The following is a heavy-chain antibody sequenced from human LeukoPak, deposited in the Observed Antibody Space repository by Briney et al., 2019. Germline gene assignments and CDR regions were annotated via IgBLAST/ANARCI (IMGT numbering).Heavy chain of an antibody. CDR3: AKATRATETDSQDY. V-gene: IGHV3-30*02. D-gene: IGHD1-14*01. Sequence: GGSLRLSCAASGFTFSSYGMHWVRQAPGKGLEWVTFIRYDGSNKYYADSVKGRFTISRDNSKNTLYLQMNSLRAEDTAVCYCAKATRATETDSQDYWGQGILVTVSS. CDR2: IRYDGSNK. J-gene: IGHJ4*02. CDR1: GFTFSSYG.